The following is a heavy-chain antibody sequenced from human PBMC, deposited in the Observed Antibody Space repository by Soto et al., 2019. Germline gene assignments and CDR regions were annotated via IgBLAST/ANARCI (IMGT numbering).Heavy chain of an antibody. CDR3: AKDLRGGAAAGLFDY. D-gene: IGHD6-13*01. J-gene: IGHJ4*02. CDR1: RFTFNYYA. V-gene: IGHV3-23*01. CDR2: LSVGGGRT. Sequence: GGSLRLSCAASRFTFNYYAMSWVRQAPGKGLGWVSSLSVGGGRTYYADSVKGRFTISTDNSKKTLYLQMNSLRAEDTAVYYCAKDLRGGAAAGLFDYWGQGTLVTVSS.